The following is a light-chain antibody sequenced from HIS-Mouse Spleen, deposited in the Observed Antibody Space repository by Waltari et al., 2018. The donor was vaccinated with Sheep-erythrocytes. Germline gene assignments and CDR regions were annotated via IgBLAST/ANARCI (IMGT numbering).Light chain of an antibody. CDR2: DVS. V-gene: IGLV2-11*01. CDR1: SSDVGGYNY. Sequence: QSALTQPRSVSGSPGQSVTISCTGTSSDVGGYNYVSWYQQHPGKAPKLMIYDVSKRPSGVPDRFSGSKSGNTASLTISGLQAEDEADYYCQAWDSSTAYVFGTGTKVTVL. CDR3: QAWDSSTAYV. J-gene: IGLJ1*01.